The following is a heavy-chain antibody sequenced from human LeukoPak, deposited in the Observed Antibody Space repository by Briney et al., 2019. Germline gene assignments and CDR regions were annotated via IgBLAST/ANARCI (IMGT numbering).Heavy chain of an antibody. Sequence: TGGSLRLSCAASGFTVSSSYMNWVRQAPGKGLEWVSLIYSSGTTYYADSVKGRFTISRDNSKNTLYLQMNSLRAEDTAVYYCARRGDGGRSFDYWGQGTLVTVSS. CDR2: IYSSGTT. J-gene: IGHJ4*02. CDR3: ARRGDGGRSFDY. V-gene: IGHV3-53*01. D-gene: IGHD4-23*01. CDR1: GFTVSSSY.